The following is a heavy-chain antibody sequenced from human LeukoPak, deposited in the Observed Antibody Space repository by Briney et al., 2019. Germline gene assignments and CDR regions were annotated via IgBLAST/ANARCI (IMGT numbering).Heavy chain of an antibody. CDR1: GFSFSSYA. V-gene: IGHV3-23*01. CDR3: ARPWIGEFFEY. CDR2: ITGSGYST. J-gene: IGHJ4*02. Sequence: PGGSLRLSCAASGFSFSSYAMNWVRQAPGKGLEWVSAITGSGYSTYYAHFVKGRFTISRDNSKNTLYLQMDSLGVEDTAVYYCARPWIGEFFEYWGQGTLVTVSS. D-gene: IGHD3-10*01.